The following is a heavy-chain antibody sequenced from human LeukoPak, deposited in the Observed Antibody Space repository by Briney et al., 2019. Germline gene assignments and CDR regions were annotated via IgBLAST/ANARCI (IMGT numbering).Heavy chain of an antibody. J-gene: IGHJ4*02. CDR1: GFTFSSYW. CDR2: IKQDGSEK. D-gene: IGHD4-17*01. CDR3: AREEVGLGDDFDY. V-gene: IGHV3-7*01. Sequence: SGGSLRFSCAASGFTFSSYWMSWVRQAPGKGLEWVANIKQDGSEKYYVDSVKGRFTISRDDAKNSLYLQMNSLRAEDTAIYYCAREEVGLGDDFDYWGQGTLVTVSS.